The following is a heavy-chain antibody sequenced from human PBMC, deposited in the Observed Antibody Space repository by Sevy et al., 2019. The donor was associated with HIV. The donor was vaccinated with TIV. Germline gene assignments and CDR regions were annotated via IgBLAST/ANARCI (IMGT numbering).Heavy chain of an antibody. Sequence: ASVKVSCKASGYTFTGYYMHWVRQAPGQGLEWMGWINPNSGGTNYAQKFQGRVTMTRDTSISTAYMELSRRRSDDTAVDYCGRVNGEEDSSGYYRYWGQGTLVTVSS. CDR2: INPNSGGT. CDR1: GYTFTGYY. V-gene: IGHV1-2*02. D-gene: IGHD3-22*01. CDR3: GRVNGEEDSSGYYRY. J-gene: IGHJ4*02.